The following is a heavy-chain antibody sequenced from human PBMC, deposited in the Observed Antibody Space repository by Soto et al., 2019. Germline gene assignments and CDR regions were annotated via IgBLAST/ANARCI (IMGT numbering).Heavy chain of an antibody. J-gene: IGHJ4*02. V-gene: IGHV1-8*01. D-gene: IGHD6-19*01. CDR1: GYTFTSYD. CDR3: ARGWVSSGWYED. CDR2: MNPNSGNT. Sequence: ASVKVSCKASGYTFTSYDINWVRQATGQGLEWMGWMNPNSGNTGYAQKFQGRVTMTRNTSISTAYMELSSLRSEDTAVYYCARGWVSSGWYEDWGQGTLITVSS.